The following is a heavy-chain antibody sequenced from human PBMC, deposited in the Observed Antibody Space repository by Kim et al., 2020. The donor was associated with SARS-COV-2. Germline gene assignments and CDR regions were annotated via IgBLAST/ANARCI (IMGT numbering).Heavy chain of an antibody. Sequence: SETLSLTCAVYGGSFSVYYWSWIRQSPGKGLEWIGDINQSGITNYNPSLKSRLTILLDTSKNQFSLKLNSVTAADTAVYYCVKNKRLDPWGQGTLVTVSS. CDR3: VKNKRLDP. V-gene: IGHV4-34*01. CDR1: GGSFSVYY. CDR2: INQSGIT. J-gene: IGHJ5*02.